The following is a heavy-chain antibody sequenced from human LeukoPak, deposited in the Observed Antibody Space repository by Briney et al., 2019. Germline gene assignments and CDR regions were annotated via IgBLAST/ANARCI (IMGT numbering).Heavy chain of an antibody. CDR1: GGSISSSGYY. J-gene: IGHJ4*02. Sequence: SETLSITCTVSGGSISSSGYYWSWIRQHPGKGLEWIGYIDYSGSTYYNPSLKSQITISVDTSKNQFSLKLSSVTAADTAVYYCARAGDILTGYYTPFDYWGQGTLVTVSS. D-gene: IGHD3-9*01. CDR3: ARAGDILTGYYTPFDY. V-gene: IGHV4-31*01. CDR2: IDYSGST.